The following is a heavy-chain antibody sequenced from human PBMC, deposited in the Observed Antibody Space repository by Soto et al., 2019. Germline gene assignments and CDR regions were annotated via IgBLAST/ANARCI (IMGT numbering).Heavy chain of an antibody. D-gene: IGHD6-19*01. CDR1: GFTFSSYG. V-gene: IGHV3-33*01. CDR2: IWYDGSNK. CDR3: ARDRQVAGSVEFDY. J-gene: IGHJ4*02. Sequence: PGGSLRLSCAASGFTFSSYGMHWVRQAPGKGLEWVAVIWYDGSNKYYADSVKGRFTISRDNSKNTPYLQMNSLRAEDTAVYYCARDRQVAGSVEFDYWGQGTLVTVSS.